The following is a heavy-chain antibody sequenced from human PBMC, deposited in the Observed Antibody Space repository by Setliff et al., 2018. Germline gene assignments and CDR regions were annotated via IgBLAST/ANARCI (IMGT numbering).Heavy chain of an antibody. D-gene: IGHD1-26*01. V-gene: IGHV4-34*01. J-gene: IGHJ4*02. Sequence: SETLSLTCAVYGASFSGSYCSWIRQSPGKGLEWTGEINHTGSPNWIGEINHSGSPNYNPSLKGRVTISVDTSRNQFSLNLTSVTAADTALYFCARDNTILGATDYWGQGALVT. CDR3: ARDNTILGATDY. CDR1: GASFSGSY. CDR2: INHSGSP.